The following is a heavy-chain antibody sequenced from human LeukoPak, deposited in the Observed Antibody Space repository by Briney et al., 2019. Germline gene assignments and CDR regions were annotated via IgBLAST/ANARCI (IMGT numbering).Heavy chain of an antibody. V-gene: IGHV3-23*01. CDR3: ATRPRMPPRFDY. D-gene: IGHD2-2*01. J-gene: IGHJ4*02. Sequence: PGGSLRLSCAASGFTFSTYPMSWVRQAPVKGLQWVSAISGGGGSTYYADSVKGRFTISRDNSKSTLYLHMSSLRAEDTAIYYCATRPRMPPRFDYWGQGILVTVSS. CDR2: ISGGGGST. CDR1: GFTFSTYP.